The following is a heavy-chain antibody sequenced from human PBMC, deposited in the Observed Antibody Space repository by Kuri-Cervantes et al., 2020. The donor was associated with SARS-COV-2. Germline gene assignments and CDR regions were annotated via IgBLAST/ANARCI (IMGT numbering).Heavy chain of an antibody. D-gene: IGHD5-12*01. J-gene: IGHJ4*02. CDR2: IKQDGSEK. V-gene: IGHV3-7*01. CDR1: GFTVSSNE. CDR3: ARETSGYEYYFDY. Sequence: GESLKISCAASGFTVSSNEMSWVRQAPGKGLEWVANIKQDGSEKYYVDAVKGRFTISRDNAKNSLYLQMNSLRAEDTAVYYCARETSGYEYYFDYWGQGTLVTVSS.